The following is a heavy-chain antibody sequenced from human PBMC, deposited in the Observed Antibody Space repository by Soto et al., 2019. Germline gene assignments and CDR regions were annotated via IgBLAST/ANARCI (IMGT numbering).Heavy chain of an antibody. J-gene: IGHJ1*01. CDR3: ANENPRGYCSSTSCPGAEYFQH. Sequence: GGSLRLSCAASGFTFSSYGMHWVRQAPGKGLEWVAVISYDGSNKYYADSVKGRFTISRDNSKNTLYLQMNSLRAEDTAVYYCANENPRGYCSSTSCPGAEYFQHWGQGTLVTVSS. V-gene: IGHV3-30*18. CDR1: GFTFSSYG. CDR2: ISYDGSNK. D-gene: IGHD2-2*01.